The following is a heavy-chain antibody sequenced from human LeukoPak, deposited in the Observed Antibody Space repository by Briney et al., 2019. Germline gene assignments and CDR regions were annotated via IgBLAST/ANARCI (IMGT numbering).Heavy chain of an antibody. D-gene: IGHD1-26*01. Sequence: GGSLRLSCAASGFTFSSYSMNWVRQAPGKGLEWVSSISSSSSYIYYADSVKGRFTISRDNSKNTLYLQMNSLRAEDTAVYYCAKDGRGALPSNWFDPWGQGTLVTVSS. V-gene: IGHV3-21*04. CDR1: GFTFSSYS. CDR2: ISSSSSYI. CDR3: AKDGRGALPSNWFDP. J-gene: IGHJ5*02.